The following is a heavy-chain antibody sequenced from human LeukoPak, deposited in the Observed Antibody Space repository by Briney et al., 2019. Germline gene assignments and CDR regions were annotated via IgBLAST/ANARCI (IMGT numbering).Heavy chain of an antibody. CDR1: GFTFDDYA. J-gene: IGHJ4*02. D-gene: IGHD3-10*01. CDR3: AKVPYGSGSYYKGPFDY. Sequence: PGGSLRLSCAASGFTFDDYAMHWVRQAPGKGLEWVSGISWNSGSIGYADSVKGRFTISRDNAKNSLYLQMNSLRAEDTALYYCAKVPYGSGSYYKGPFDYWGQGTLVTVSS. V-gene: IGHV3-9*01. CDR2: ISWNSGSI.